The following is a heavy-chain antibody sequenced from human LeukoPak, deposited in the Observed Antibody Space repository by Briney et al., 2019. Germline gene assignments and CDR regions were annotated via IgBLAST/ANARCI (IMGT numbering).Heavy chain of an antibody. V-gene: IGHV4-34*01. CDR2: INHSGST. Sequence: PSETLSLTCAVYGGSFSGYYWSWIRQPPGKGLEWIGEINHSGSTNYNPSLKSRVTISVDTSKNQFSLKPGSVTAADTAVYYCARDSITIGIWGQGTMVTVSS. J-gene: IGHJ3*02. CDR1: GGSFSGYY. D-gene: IGHD3-3*01. CDR3: ARDSITIGI.